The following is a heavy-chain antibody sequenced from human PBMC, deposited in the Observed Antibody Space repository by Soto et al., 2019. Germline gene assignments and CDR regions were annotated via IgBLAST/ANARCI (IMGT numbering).Heavy chain of an antibody. CDR1: GYSFTNYW. V-gene: IGHV5-51*01. CDR3: VREGSGWYSRDSFDF. CDR2: INPADSDT. J-gene: IGHJ3*01. D-gene: IGHD6-19*01. Sequence: GESLKISCKGSGYSFTNYWIGWVRPLPGKGLEWMGIINPADSDTRYSPSFQGQVTVSVDKSISTAYLQRGSLKASDTAIYYCVREGSGWYSRDSFDFWGRGTMVTVSS.